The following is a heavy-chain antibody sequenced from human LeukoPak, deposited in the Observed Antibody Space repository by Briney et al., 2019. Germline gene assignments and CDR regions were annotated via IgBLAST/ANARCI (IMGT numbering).Heavy chain of an antibody. J-gene: IGHJ4*02. Sequence: SVKVSCKASGGTFSSYAISWVRQAPGQGLEWMGGIIPIFGTANYAQKFQGRVTITRNNSISTAYMELSSLTSEDTAVYYCARGFIGGYDYDHWGQGTLVTVSS. CDR3: ARGFIGGYDYDH. CDR2: IIPIFGTA. D-gene: IGHD5-12*01. CDR1: GGTFSSYA. V-gene: IGHV1-69*05.